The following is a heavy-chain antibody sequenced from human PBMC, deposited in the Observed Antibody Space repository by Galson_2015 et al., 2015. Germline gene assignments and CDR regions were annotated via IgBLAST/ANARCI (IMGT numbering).Heavy chain of an antibody. Sequence: SLRLSCAASGFTFSSYWMHWVRQAPGKGLVWVSYINSDGSSATYADSVKGRFTMSRDNAKSTLYLQMNSLRTEDTGVYHCARAAAPAIVFWIDPWCQGTLAAVAS. CDR2: INSDGSSA. V-gene: IGHV3-74*01. D-gene: IGHD6-13*01. CDR1: GFTFSSYW. J-gene: IGHJ5*02. CDR3: ARAAAPAIVFWIDP.